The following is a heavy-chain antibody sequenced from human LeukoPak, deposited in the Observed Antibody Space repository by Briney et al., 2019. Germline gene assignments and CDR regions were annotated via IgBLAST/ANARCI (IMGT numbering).Heavy chain of an antibody. V-gene: IGHV3-48*03. CDR2: ISASGQTI. D-gene: IGHD3-3*01. Sequence: GGSLRLSCAASSFSFSTYEFHWVRHAPGKGLEWVSYISASGQTIYYADSVRGRFTISRDNAKNSLYLQMNSLRAEDTAVYYCAKAFWSGYYAPVYYFDYWGQGTLVTVSS. J-gene: IGHJ4*02. CDR3: AKAFWSGYYAPVYYFDY. CDR1: SFSFSTYE.